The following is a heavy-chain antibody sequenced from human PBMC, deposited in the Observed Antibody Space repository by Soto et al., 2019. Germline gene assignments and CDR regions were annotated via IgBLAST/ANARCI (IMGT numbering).Heavy chain of an antibody. J-gene: IGHJ4*02. CDR1: GFTFSSYA. Sequence: PGGSLRLSCAASGFTFSSYAMSWVRQAPGKGLEWVSAISGSGGSTYYADSVKGRFTISRDNSKNTLYLQMNSLRAEDTAVYYCAKENNPPHPVLKVRGVKGSFDYWGQGTLVTVSS. CDR3: AKENNPPHPVLKVRGVKGSFDY. CDR2: ISGSGGST. V-gene: IGHV3-23*01. D-gene: IGHD3-10*01.